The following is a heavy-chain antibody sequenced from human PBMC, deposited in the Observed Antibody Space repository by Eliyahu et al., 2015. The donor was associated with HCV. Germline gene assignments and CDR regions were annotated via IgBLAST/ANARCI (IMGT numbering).Heavy chain of an antibody. Sequence: QVQLVESGGGVVQPGRSLRLSCAAXGFXFSSXAMHWVRQAPGKGLXWVAVISYDGSNKYYADSVKGRFTISRDNSKNTLYLQMNSLRAEDTAVYYCARDPGSSGWYFSSGQGTLVTVSS. J-gene: IGHJ5*02. CDR3: ARDPGSSGWYFS. CDR2: ISYDGSNK. V-gene: IGHV3-30*04. CDR1: GFXFSSXA. D-gene: IGHD6-19*01.